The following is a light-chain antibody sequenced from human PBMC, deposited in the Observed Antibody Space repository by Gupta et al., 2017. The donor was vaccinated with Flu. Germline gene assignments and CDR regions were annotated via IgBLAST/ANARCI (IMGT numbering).Light chain of an antibody. V-gene: IGKV1-5*03. J-gene: IGKJ1*01. CDR1: QSISSW. Sequence: VGDRVTITCRASQSISSWLAWYQQKPGKAPKLLIYKASSLESGVPSRFSGSGSGTEFTLTISSLQPDDLATYYCQQYNSYWTFGQGTKVEIK. CDR3: QQYNSYWT. CDR2: KAS.